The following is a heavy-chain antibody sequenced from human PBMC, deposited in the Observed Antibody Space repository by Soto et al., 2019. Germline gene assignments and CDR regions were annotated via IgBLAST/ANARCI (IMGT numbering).Heavy chain of an antibody. CDR1: GGSLSRNSYY. CDR2: IYYSGTT. CDR3: VTDSNSRAVGVTLFDY. V-gene: IGHV4-39*07. Sequence: SETLSLTCSVSGGSLSRNSYYWGWIRQPPGKGPEWIGNIYYSGTTYYNPSLRSRVTISVDTSKNQFSLSLRSVTAADTAVYYCVTDSNSRAVGVTLFDYWGQGTLVTVSS. J-gene: IGHJ4*02. D-gene: IGHD1-26*01.